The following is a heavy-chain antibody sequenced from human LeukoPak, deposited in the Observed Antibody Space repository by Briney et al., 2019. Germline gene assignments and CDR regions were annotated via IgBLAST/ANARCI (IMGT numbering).Heavy chain of an antibody. Sequence: PGGSLRLSCAASGFTFSSYAMSWVRQAPGKGLEWVSVISGSGGSTYCADSVKGRFTISRDNSKNTLYLQMNSLRANDAAVYYCAKQKAVVVTAIGYWGQGTLVTVSS. CDR3: AKQKAVVVTAIGY. CDR1: GFTFSSYA. D-gene: IGHD2-21*02. CDR2: ISGSGGST. V-gene: IGHV3-23*01. J-gene: IGHJ4*02.